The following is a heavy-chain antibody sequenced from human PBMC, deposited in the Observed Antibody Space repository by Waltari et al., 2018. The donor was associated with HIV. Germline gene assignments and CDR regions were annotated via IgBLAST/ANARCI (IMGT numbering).Heavy chain of an antibody. V-gene: IGHV3-7*01. J-gene: IGHJ4*02. CDR2: VNQDGSEV. CDR3: ARGRGALDY. D-gene: IGHD1-26*01. CDR1: GLSFDSYW. Sequence: EVNLVESGGGLVHPGESLRLSCDVSGLSFDSYWMTWVRQPTGKGLEWLANVNQDGSEVYSSGSAKGRITIFRDTAKKLLFLQMTRLTDEDTAVYYCARGRGALDYWGQGALVIVSS.